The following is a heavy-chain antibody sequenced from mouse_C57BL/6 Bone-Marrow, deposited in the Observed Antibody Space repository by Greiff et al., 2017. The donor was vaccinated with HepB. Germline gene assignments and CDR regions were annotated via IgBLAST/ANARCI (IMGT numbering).Heavy chain of an antibody. CDR2: IDPENGGT. V-gene: IGHV14-4*01. Sequence: EVQLQQSGAELVRPGASVKLSCTASGFNIKDDYMHWVKQRPEQGLEWIGWIDPENGGTEYASKFQGKATITADKSSNTAYMQHISLTSEDTAVYYCSTICASYCAMDYWGQGTSVTVSS. J-gene: IGHJ4*01. CDR3: STICASYCAMDY. CDR1: GFNIKDDY.